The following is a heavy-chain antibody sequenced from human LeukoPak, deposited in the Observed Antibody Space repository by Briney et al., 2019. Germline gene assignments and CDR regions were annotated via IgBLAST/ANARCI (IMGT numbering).Heavy chain of an antibody. Sequence: GGSLRLSCAASGFTFSSYAMNWVRQAPGKGLEWVSTISATGGSTYYADSVKGRFTISRDNSKNTLYPQMTSLRAEDTAVYYCAKATGYNSGPLDYWGQGTLVTVSS. CDR3: AKATGYNSGPLDY. D-gene: IGHD6-19*01. CDR1: GFTFSSYA. CDR2: ISATGGST. J-gene: IGHJ4*02. V-gene: IGHV3-23*01.